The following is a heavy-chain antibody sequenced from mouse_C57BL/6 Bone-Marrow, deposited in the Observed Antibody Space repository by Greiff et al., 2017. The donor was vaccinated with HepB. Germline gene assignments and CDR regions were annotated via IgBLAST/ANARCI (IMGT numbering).Heavy chain of an antibody. J-gene: IGHJ3*01. V-gene: IGHV5-9-1*02. CDR3: TRVRYDYDEAWFAY. D-gene: IGHD2-4*01. CDR1: GFTFSSYA. CDR2: ISSGGDYI. Sequence: EVQLQESGEGLVKPGGSLKLSCAASGFTFSSYAMSWVRQTPEKRLEWVAYISSGGDYIYYADTVKGRFTISRDNARNTLYLQMSSLKSEDTAMYYCTRVRYDYDEAWFAYWGQGTLVTVSA.